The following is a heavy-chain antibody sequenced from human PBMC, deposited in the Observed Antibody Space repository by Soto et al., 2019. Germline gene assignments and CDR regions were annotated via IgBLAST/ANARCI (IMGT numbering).Heavy chain of an antibody. V-gene: IGHV3-7*03. CDR1: GFTFSSYW. Sequence: GGSLRLSCAASGFTFSSYWMSWVRQAPGKGLEWVANIKQDGSEKYYVDSVKGRFTISRDNAKNSLYLQMSSLTTEDTGTYFCARGVGRFLSSEQADVWGQGTTVTVSS. D-gene: IGHD3-3*01. J-gene: IGHJ6*02. CDR2: IKQDGSEK. CDR3: ARGVGRFLSSEQADV.